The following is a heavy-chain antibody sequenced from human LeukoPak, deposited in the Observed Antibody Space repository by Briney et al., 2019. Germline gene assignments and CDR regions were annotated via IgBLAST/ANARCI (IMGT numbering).Heavy chain of an antibody. J-gene: IGHJ4*02. Sequence: AGGSLRLSCAASGFTFSSYSMNWVRQAPGKGLEWVSSISSSSSYIYYADSVKGRFTISRDNAKNSLYLQMNSLRAEDTAVYYCARASGCSSTSCYFDYWGQGTLVTVSS. CDR2: ISSSSSYI. CDR1: GFTFSSYS. V-gene: IGHV3-21*01. D-gene: IGHD2-2*01. CDR3: ARASGCSSTSCYFDY.